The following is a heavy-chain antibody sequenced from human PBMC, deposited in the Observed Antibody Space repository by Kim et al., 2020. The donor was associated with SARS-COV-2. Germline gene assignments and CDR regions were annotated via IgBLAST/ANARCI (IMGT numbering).Heavy chain of an antibody. V-gene: IGHV3-30*07. D-gene: IGHD2-15*01. Sequence: SNQYYADSGKGRFTISRDNSKNTLYLEMNRLRAEETAVYYCARVKDNFDVWGQGTMVTVSS. CDR2: SNQ. J-gene: IGHJ3*01. CDR3: ARVKDNFDV.